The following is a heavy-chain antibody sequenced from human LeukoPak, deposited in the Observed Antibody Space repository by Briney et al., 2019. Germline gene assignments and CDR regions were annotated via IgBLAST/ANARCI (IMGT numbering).Heavy chain of an antibody. CDR2: ISAYNGNT. CDR1: GYTFTSYG. V-gene: IGHV1-18*01. D-gene: IGHD3-16*02. Sequence: ASVKVSCKASGYTFTSYGISWVRQAPGQGLEWMGWISAYNGNTNYAQKLQGRVTMTTDTSTSTAYMELRSLRSDDTAVYYCARLGDYVWGSYRFNGDWFDPWGQGTLVTVSS. J-gene: IGHJ5*02. CDR3: ARLGDYVWGSYRFNGDWFDP.